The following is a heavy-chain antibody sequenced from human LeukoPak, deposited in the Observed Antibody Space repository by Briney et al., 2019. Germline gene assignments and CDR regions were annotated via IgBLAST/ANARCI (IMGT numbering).Heavy chain of an antibody. D-gene: IGHD3-22*01. Sequence: ASVTVSCKASVYTFTGHYMNWVRQAPGQGLEWMGWINPNSGGTNYAQKFQGRVAMTRDTSISTAYMELSSLRSDDTAVYYCARVEYHYNSSGYYDYWGQGTLVTVSS. CDR1: VYTFTGHY. J-gene: IGHJ4*02. V-gene: IGHV1-2*02. CDR2: INPNSGGT. CDR3: ARVEYHYNSSGYYDY.